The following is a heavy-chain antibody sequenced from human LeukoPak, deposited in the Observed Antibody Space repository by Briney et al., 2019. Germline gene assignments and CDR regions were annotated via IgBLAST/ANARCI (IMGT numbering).Heavy chain of an antibody. CDR1: GFTFSSYS. CDR2: ISSSSSYI. J-gene: IGHJ6*02. Sequence: GGSLRLSCAASGFTFSSYSMNWVRQAPGKGLEWVSSISSSSSYIYYADSVKGRFTISRDNAKNSLYLQMNSLRAEDTAVYYCARPLIVAEYGMDVWGQGTTVTVSS. CDR3: ARPLIVAEYGMDV. D-gene: IGHD2-15*01. V-gene: IGHV3-21*01.